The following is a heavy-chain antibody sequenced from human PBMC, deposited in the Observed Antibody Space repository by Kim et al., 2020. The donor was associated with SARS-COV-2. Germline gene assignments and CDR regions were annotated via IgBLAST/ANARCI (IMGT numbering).Heavy chain of an antibody. V-gene: IGHV4-34*01. CDR2: INHSGRT. D-gene: IGHD3-10*01. Sequence: SETLSLTCAVYGGSFSGYYWSWIRQPPGKGREWIGEINHSGRTNYNPSLKSRVTISVDTSKNQFSLKLPSVTAADTAVYYCARRLSNTSGWGSHYCDLWGQGTLVTVSS. J-gene: IGHJ4*02. CDR1: GGSFSGYY. CDR3: ARRLSNTSGWGSHYCDL.